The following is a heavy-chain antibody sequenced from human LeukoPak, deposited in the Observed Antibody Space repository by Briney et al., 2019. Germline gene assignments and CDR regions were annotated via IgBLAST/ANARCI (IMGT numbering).Heavy chain of an antibody. CDR1: GFTFSDYW. J-gene: IGHJ4*02. Sequence: EGSLRLSCAASGFTFSDYWMSWVRQTPERGLEWVANIKQDGSEKYYVDSVKGRFTISRDNARATLYLQINSLRVGDTAVYYCARDKIVGPTTLDYWGQGILVTVSS. D-gene: IGHD1-26*01. V-gene: IGHV3-7*01. CDR3: ARDKIVGPTTLDY. CDR2: IKQDGSEK.